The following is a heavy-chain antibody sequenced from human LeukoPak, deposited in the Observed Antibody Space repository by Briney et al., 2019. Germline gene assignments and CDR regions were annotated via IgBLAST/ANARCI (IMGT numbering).Heavy chain of an antibody. Sequence: SETLSLTCTVSGDSVTGYYWSWVRQSPEKGLESIGFIYYTGITYYNPSLKNRVTISIHTSQNQFSLRLTSVTAADTAVYYCARGSSGWYANRFDPWGQGTLVTVSS. J-gene: IGHJ5*02. CDR2: IYYTGIT. CDR3: ARGSSGWYANRFDP. CDR1: GDSVTGYY. D-gene: IGHD6-19*01. V-gene: IGHV4-59*02.